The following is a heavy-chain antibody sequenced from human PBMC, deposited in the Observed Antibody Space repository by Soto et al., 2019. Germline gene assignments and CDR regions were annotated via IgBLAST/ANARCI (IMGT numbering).Heavy chain of an antibody. D-gene: IGHD3-10*01. V-gene: IGHV3-11*01. CDR3: ASAGELLQTDY. J-gene: IGHJ4*02. CDR2: ISSSGSTI. CDR1: GFSFSDYY. Sequence: GGSLRLSCAASGFSFSDYYMSWIRQAPGKGLEWVSYISSSGSTIYYADSVKGRFTISRDNAKNSLYLQMNSLRAEDTAVYYCASAGELLQTDYWGQGTLVTVSS.